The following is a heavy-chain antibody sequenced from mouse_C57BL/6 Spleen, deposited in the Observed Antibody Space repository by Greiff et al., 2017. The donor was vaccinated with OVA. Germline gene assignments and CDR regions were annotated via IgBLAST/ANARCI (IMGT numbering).Heavy chain of an antibody. J-gene: IGHJ4*01. D-gene: IGHD1-1*01. CDR1: GYTFTSYW. V-gene: IGHV1-61*01. CDR2: IYPSDSET. CDR3: ARRFYYGSSYPYYAMDY. Sequence: QVQLQQPGAELVRPGSSVKLSCKASGYTFTSYWMDWVKQRPGQGLEWIGNIYPSDSETHYNQKFKDKATLTVDTSSSTAYMQLSSLTSEDSAVYYCARRFYYGSSYPYYAMDYWGQGTSVTVSS.